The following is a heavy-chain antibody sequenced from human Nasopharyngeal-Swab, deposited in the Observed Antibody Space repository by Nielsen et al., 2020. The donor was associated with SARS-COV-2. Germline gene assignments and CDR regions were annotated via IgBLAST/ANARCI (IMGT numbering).Heavy chain of an antibody. V-gene: IGHV4-59*01. J-gene: IGHJ4*02. Sequence: SETLSLTCTVSGGSITNYYWSWIRQPPGKGLEWIGNFYYSGSTNYSPSLKSRATISADTSKNQFSLKLTTVTAADTAMYYCARWSTISRFFDFWGQGTQVTVSS. CDR3: ARWSTISRFFDF. CDR1: GGSITNYY. CDR2: FYYSGST. D-gene: IGHD1-26*01.